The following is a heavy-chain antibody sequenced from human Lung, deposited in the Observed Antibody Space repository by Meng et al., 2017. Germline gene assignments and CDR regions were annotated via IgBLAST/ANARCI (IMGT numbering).Heavy chain of an antibody. CDR2: ISSGSSYI. Sequence: QLVDSWGGLVKPWGSLTLSCAASGFTFSDYSMNWVRQAPGKWLEWVSSISSGSSYIYYADSVKGRFTISRDNAKNTLYLQMNNLRAEDTAFYYCTNDRLNHWGQGALVTVSS. CDR1: GFTFSDYS. CDR3: TNDRLNH. J-gene: IGHJ1*01. D-gene: IGHD1-1*01. V-gene: IGHV3-21*01.